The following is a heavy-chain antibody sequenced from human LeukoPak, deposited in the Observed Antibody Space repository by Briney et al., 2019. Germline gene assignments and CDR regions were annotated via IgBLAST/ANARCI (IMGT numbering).Heavy chain of an antibody. CDR3: ARGDYYYGMDV. V-gene: IGHV1-69*04. J-gene: IGHJ6*02. Sequence: ASVKVSCKASGNTFTSYDVNWVRQAPGQGLEWMGRIIPILGIANYAQKFQGRVTITADKSTSTAYMELSSLRSEDTAVYYCARGDYYYGMDVWGQGTTVTVSS. CDR1: GNTFTSYD. CDR2: IIPILGIA.